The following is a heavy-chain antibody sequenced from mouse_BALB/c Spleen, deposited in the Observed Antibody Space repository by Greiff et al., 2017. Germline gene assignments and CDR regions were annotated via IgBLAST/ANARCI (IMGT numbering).Heavy chain of an antibody. J-gene: IGHJ4*01. CDR3: ARRGYGNYEAMDY. D-gene: IGHD2-1*01. V-gene: IGHV1-54*01. CDR2: INPGSGGT. Sequence: VQRVESGAELVRPGTSVKVSCKASGYAFTNYLIEWVKQRPGQGLEWIGVINPGSGGTNYNEKFKGKATLTADKSSSTAYMQLSSLTSDDSAVYFCARRGYGNYEAMDYWGQGTSVTVSS. CDR1: GYAFTNYL.